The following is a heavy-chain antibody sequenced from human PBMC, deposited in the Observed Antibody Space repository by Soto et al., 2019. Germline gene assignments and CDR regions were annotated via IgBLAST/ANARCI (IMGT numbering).Heavy chain of an antibody. CDR1: GYTFTGYY. CDR3: AREGVSGAFDI. D-gene: IGHD6-13*01. Sequence: ASVTGSCKASGYTFTGYYVRWVRQAPGQGLEWMGWINPNSGGTNYAQKFQGWVTMTRDTSISTAYMELSRLRSDDTAVYYCAREGVSGAFDIWGQGTMVTVSS. CDR2: INPNSGGT. J-gene: IGHJ3*02. V-gene: IGHV1-2*04.